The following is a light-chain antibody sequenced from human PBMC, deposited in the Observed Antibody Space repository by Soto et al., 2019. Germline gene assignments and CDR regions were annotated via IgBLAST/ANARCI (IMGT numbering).Light chain of an antibody. CDR1: QSVGGTF. J-gene: IGKJ4*01. CDR2: GAS. CDR3: QQYIRWPLT. V-gene: IGKV3-20*01. Sequence: EIVLTQSPGTLSLSPGEGATLSCRASQSVGGTFLAWYQQKGGQAPRLLIHGASNRATGIPDRFSGSGSGTDFTLTISRLEPEDFAVYYCQQYIRWPLTFGGGTKVDIK.